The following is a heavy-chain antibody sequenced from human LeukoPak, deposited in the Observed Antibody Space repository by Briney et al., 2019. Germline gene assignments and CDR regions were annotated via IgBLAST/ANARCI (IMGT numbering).Heavy chain of an antibody. J-gene: IGHJ6*02. V-gene: IGHV1-69*13. Sequence: SVKVSCKASGGTFSSYAISWVRQAPGQGLEWMGGIIPIFGTANYAQKFQGRVTITADESTSTAYMELSSLRSEDTAVYYCATEGNYDFWSGFSRVGLYYYGMDVWGQGTTVTVSS. D-gene: IGHD3-3*01. CDR3: ATEGNYDFWSGFSRVGLYYYGMDV. CDR1: GGTFSSYA. CDR2: IIPIFGTA.